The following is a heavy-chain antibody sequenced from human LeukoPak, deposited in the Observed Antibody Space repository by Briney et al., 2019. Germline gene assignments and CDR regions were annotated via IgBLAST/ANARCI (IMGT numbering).Heavy chain of an antibody. J-gene: IGHJ4*02. Sequence: PGGSLRLSCAASGFTFSSYSMNWVRQAPGKGLEWVSYISSSSSSTIYYADSVKGRFTISRDNAKNSLYLQMNSLRDEDTAVYYCARDGWGPYPMTDYWGQGTLVTVSS. CDR2: ISSSSSSTI. CDR1: GFTFSSYS. CDR3: ARDGWGPYPMTDY. D-gene: IGHD1-26*01. V-gene: IGHV3-48*02.